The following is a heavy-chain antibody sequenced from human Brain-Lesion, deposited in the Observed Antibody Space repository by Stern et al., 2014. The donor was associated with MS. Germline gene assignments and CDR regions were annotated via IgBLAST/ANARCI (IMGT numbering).Heavy chain of an antibody. J-gene: IGHJ4*02. CDR1: GYTFTGYY. CDR3: ATYYYDSTGYNDF. CDR2: INPKSGGT. Sequence: VQLVESGAEVKKPGASVKVSCKASGYTFTGYYMHWVRQAPGQGLEWMGGINPKSGGTNYAQKFQGWVTMTRDTSINTAYMELSRLRSDDTAVYYWATYYYDSTGYNDFWGQGTLVTVSS. D-gene: IGHD3-22*01. V-gene: IGHV1-2*04.